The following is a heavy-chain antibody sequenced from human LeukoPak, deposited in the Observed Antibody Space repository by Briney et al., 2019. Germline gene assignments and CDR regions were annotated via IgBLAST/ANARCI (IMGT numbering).Heavy chain of an antibody. Sequence: GGSLRLSCAASGFIFSNYGMNWVRQAPGKGLEWVAAISASGSATSYADSVRGRFTISRDNSKNTLYLQMNSLRAEDTAVYYCARDHNGYFQHWGQGTLVTVSS. J-gene: IGHJ1*01. CDR3: ARDHNGYFQH. V-gene: IGHV3-23*01. CDR1: GFIFSNYG. D-gene: IGHD1-14*01. CDR2: ISASGSAT.